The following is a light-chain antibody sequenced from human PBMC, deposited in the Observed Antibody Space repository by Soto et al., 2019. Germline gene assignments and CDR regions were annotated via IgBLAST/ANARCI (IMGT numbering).Light chain of an antibody. CDR1: QTIGNY. CDR2: TAS. CDR3: QQSYFTPLT. Sequence: IQMTQSPSSLSASVGDRVTITCRASQTIGNYLDWYQQKVGEAPKLLIYTASTLHSGVPSRFSGSGSGTDFTLTISSLQPEDFATYSCQQSYFTPLTFGPGNKVAVK. V-gene: IGKV1-39*01. J-gene: IGKJ3*01.